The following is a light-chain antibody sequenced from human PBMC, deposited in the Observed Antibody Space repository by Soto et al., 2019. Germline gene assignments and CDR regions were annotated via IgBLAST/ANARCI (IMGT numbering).Light chain of an antibody. CDR3: AAWDDRLSVWL. Sequence: QSVLTQPPSASETPEQRVIISCSGGNSNIGTNSVSWYQHLPGTAPKLLIYNSYQRPAGVPDRFSGSKSGTSASLAISGLQSEDEANYYCAAWDDRLSVWLFGGGTKLTVL. J-gene: IGLJ3*02. V-gene: IGLV1-44*01. CDR2: NSY. CDR1: NSNIGTNS.